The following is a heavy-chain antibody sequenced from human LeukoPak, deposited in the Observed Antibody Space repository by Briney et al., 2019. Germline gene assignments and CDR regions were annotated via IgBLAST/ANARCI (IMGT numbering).Heavy chain of an antibody. CDR1: GLTFSSYA. D-gene: IGHD6-13*01. V-gene: IGHV3-30*04. J-gene: IGHJ4*02. CDR2: ISYDGSNK. Sequence: GGSLRLSCAASGLTFSSYAMHWVRQAPGKGLEWVAVISYDGSNKYYADSVKGRFTISRDNSKNTLYLQMNSLRAEDTAVYYCARVAAPIDYWGQGTLVTVSS. CDR3: ARVAAPIDY.